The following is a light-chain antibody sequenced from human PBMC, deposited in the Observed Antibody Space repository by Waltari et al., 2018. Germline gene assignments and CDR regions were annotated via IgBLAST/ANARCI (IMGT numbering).Light chain of an antibody. CDR1: RGVLSRTNSNNY. CDR3: QQYYTTPCT. V-gene: IGKV4-1*01. J-gene: IGKJ2*02. CDR2: WAS. Sequence: DIVLTQSPDSLALSLGERATISCRSSRGVLSRTNSNNYVAWYQQRPGQPPKLLFYWASTRVSGVPDRFGGSGSGTDFTLTISSLQAEDLAVYYCQQYYTTPCTFGQGTRLEIK.